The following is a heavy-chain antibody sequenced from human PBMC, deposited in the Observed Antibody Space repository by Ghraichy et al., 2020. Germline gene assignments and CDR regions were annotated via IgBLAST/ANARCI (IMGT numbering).Heavy chain of an antibody. CDR3: ARDYSGSGSYPYY. Sequence: ASVKVSCKTSGYTFTNYDINWVRQATGQGLEWMGWINPNSGNTGYIQKFQGRVTMTRNTSINTAYMELSSLRSEDTAVYYCARDYSGSGSYPYYWGQGILVTVSS. J-gene: IGHJ4*02. CDR2: INPNSGNT. D-gene: IGHD3-10*01. V-gene: IGHV1-8*01. CDR1: GYTFTNYD.